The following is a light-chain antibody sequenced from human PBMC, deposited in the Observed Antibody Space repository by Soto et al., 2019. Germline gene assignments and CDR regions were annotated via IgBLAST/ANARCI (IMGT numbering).Light chain of an antibody. V-gene: IGLV1-40*01. Sequence: QSVLTQPPSVSGAPGQTVKISCTGSSSNIGAGYDVHWYQQLPGTAPKLLIYGSNSRPSGVPDRFSGSKSGTSASLAITGLQAEDEAASEWYSNRNQAPVVFGGGTKLTVL. CDR2: GSN. CDR1: SSNIGAGYD. J-gene: IGLJ2*01. CDR3: YSNRNQAPVV.